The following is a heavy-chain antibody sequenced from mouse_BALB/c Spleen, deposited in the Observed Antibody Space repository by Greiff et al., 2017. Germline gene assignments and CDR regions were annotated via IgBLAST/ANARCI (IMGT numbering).Heavy chain of an antibody. J-gene: IGHJ1*01. D-gene: IGHD1-1*01. CDR3: ARITPGVARWYFDV. CDR1: GFTFSSYA. Sequence: EVMLVESGGGLVKPGGSLKLSCAASGFTFSSYAMSWVRQTPEKRLEWVASISSGGSTYYPDSVKGRFTISRDNARNILYLQMSSLRSEDTAMYYCARITPGVARWYFDVWGAGTTVTVSS. CDR2: ISSGGST. V-gene: IGHV5-6-5*01.